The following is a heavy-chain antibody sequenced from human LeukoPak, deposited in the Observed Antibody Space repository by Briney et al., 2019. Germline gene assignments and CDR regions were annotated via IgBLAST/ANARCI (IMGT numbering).Heavy chain of an antibody. J-gene: IGHJ4*02. D-gene: IGHD1-14*01. CDR1: GFTFSSYA. CDR2: ISGSGGST. V-gene: IGHV3-23*01. CDR3: AKVGDGGNHLSFFDY. Sequence: GGSLRLSCAASGFTFSSYAMSWVRQAPGKGLEWVSAISGSGGSTYYADSVKGRFTFSRDNSKNTLYLQMNSLRAEDTAVYHCAKVGDGGNHLSFFDYWGQGALVTVSS.